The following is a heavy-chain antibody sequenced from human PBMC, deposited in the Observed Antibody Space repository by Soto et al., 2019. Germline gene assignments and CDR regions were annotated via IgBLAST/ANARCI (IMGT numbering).Heavy chain of an antibody. CDR3: ATRQAGSYNWCDH. D-gene: IGHD2-15*01. CDR1: GGAISMSRHS. J-gene: IGHJ5*02. V-gene: IGHV4-39*01. Sequence: SETLSLTCTVSGGAISMSRHSWGWIRQPPGKGLEWIGSAYYSGSTYYNPSLKSRVTMSVDTSKNQFSLKLSSVTAADTAVYYSATRQAGSYNWCDHWREGTLGTV. CDR2: AYYSGST.